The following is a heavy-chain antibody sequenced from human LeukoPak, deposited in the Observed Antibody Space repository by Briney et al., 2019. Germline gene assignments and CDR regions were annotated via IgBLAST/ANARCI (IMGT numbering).Heavy chain of an antibody. CDR3: ASASSGYYDEYFQH. CDR2: IYYSGST. Sequence: SETLSLTCTVSGGSISSSSYYWGWIRQPPGKGLEWIGSIYYSGSTYYNPFLKSRVTISVDTSKNQFSLKLSSVTAADTAVYYCASASSGYYDEYFQHWGQGTLVTVSS. D-gene: IGHD3-22*01. J-gene: IGHJ1*01. CDR1: GGSISSSSYY. V-gene: IGHV4-39*01.